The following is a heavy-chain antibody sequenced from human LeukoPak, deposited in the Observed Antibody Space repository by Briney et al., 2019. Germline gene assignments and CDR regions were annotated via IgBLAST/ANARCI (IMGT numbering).Heavy chain of an antibody. V-gene: IGHV3-21*01. J-gene: IGHJ4*02. CDR1: GFTFSSYA. CDR3: ARRGYSDSSGYDY. CDR2: ISGDSSDI. D-gene: IGHD3-22*01. Sequence: PGGSLRLSCAASGFTFSSYAMNWVRQAPGKGLEWVSSISGDSSDIYYADSVMGRSTISRDNAKNSVYLQINSLRAEDTAIYHCARRGYSDSSGYDYWGQGTLVTVSS.